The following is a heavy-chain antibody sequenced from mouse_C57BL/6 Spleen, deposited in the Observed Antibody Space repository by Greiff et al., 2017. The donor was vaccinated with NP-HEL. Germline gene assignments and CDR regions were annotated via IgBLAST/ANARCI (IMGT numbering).Heavy chain of an antibody. V-gene: IGHV1-9*01. J-gene: IGHJ2*01. CDR2: ILPGSGST. CDR3: SLTSTMVTNYFDY. CDR1: GYTFTGYW. Sequence: VQLQQSGAELMKPGASVKLSCKATGYTFTGYWIEWVKQRPGHGLEWIGEILPGSGSTNYNEKFKGTATFTAETYSNTAYMQLSSLTTEDSAIYYCSLTSTMVTNYFDYWGQGTTLTVSS. D-gene: IGHD2-2*01.